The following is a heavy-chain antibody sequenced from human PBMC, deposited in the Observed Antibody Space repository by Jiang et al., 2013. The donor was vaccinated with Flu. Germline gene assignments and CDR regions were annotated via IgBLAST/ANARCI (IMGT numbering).Heavy chain of an antibody. D-gene: IGHD4-17*01. CDR1: GGSISTYY. CDR3: ARDYGDHIDL. J-gene: IGHJ5*02. Sequence: SLNCTVSGGSISTYYWNWIRQPPGKGLEWIGYAYHIGNSNYNPSLTGRVTISVDTSKNQVFLKVTSVTAADSAVYYCARDYGDHIDLWGQGTLVTVSS. V-gene: IGHV4-59*08. CDR2: AYHIGNS.